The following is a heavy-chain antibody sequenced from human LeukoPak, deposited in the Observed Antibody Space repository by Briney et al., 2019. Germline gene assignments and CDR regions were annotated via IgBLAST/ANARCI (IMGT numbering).Heavy chain of an antibody. Sequence: GASVKVSCKASGYTFTSYGINWVRQATGQGLEWMGWMNPNSGNTGYAQKFQGRVTMTRDTSISTAYMELSRLRSDDTAVYYCARGIWNDVFRKSPNHFDPWGQGTLVTVSS. J-gene: IGHJ5*02. CDR1: GYTFTSYG. CDR3: ARGIWNDVFRKSPNHFDP. V-gene: IGHV1-8*02. D-gene: IGHD1-1*01. CDR2: MNPNSGNT.